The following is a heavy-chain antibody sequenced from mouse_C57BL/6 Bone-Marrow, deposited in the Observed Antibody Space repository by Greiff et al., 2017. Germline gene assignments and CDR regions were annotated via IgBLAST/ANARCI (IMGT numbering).Heavy chain of an antibody. Sequence: EVHLVESEGGLVQPGSSMKLSCTASGFTFSDYYMAWVRQVPEKGLEWVANINYDGSSTYYLDSLKSRFIISRDNAKNILYLQMSSLKSEDTATYYCARDPYYGSSYYFDYWGQGTTLTVSS. D-gene: IGHD1-1*01. CDR3: ARDPYYGSSYYFDY. V-gene: IGHV5-16*01. CDR1: GFTFSDYY. CDR2: INYDGSST. J-gene: IGHJ2*01.